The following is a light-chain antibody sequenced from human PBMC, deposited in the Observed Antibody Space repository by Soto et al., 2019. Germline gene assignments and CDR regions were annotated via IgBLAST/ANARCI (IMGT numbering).Light chain of an antibody. Sequence: EIVMTQSPATLSVSPGERATLSCRASQSVRSNLAWYQQKPGQAPRLLIYGASTRATGIPARFSGSGSGTEFTLTISSLQSEDIAVYYCQQYNNWPPWTFGQGTKVEIE. CDR2: GAS. J-gene: IGKJ1*01. V-gene: IGKV3-15*01. CDR1: QSVRSN. CDR3: QQYNNWPPWT.